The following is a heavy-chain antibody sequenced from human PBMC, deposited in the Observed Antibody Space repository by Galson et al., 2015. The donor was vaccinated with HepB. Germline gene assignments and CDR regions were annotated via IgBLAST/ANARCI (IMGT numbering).Heavy chain of an antibody. Sequence: SLRLSCAASGFTFSSYGMHWVRQAPGKGLEWVAVISYDGSNKYYEDSVKGRFTISRDNSKNMLYLQMNSLRAEDTAVYYCAKDRGWTFDYWGQGTLVTVSS. CDR2: ISYDGSNK. J-gene: IGHJ4*02. V-gene: IGHV3-30*18. D-gene: IGHD6-19*01. CDR3: AKDRGWTFDY. CDR1: GFTFSSYG.